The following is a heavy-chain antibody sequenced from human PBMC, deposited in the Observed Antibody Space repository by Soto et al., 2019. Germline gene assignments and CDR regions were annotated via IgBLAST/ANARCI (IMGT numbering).Heavy chain of an antibody. CDR3: ARGWLMCLYRMAV. CDR2: IWYDGSNK. Sequence: PGGSLRLSCAASGFTFSSYGMHWVRHAPGKGLEWVAVIWYDGSNKYYADSVKGRFTISRDNTKKPPYLQMNSLRAEDKAVEYRARGWLMCLYRMAVWGQGTTVTVSS. V-gene: IGHV3-33*01. D-gene: IGHD3-22*01. CDR1: GFTFSSYG. J-gene: IGHJ6*02.